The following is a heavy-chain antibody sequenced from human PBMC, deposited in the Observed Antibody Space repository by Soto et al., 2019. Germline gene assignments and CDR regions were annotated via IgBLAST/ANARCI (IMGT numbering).Heavy chain of an antibody. CDR3: AKDQWYSSGYPDAFDI. CDR1: GFGFTFSSYA. V-gene: IGHV3-23*01. D-gene: IGHD3-22*01. CDR2: ISGSGGST. Sequence: PGGSLRLSCAASGFGFTFSSYAMSWVRQAPGKGLEWVSAISGSGGSTYYADSVKGRFTISRDNSKNTLYLQMNSLRAEDTAVYYCAKDQWYSSGYPDAFDIWGQGTMVTVSS. J-gene: IGHJ3*02.